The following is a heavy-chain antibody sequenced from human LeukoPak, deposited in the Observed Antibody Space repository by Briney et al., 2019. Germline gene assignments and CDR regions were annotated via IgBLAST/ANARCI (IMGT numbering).Heavy chain of an antibody. D-gene: IGHD2-21*02. J-gene: IGHJ4*02. V-gene: IGHV3-21*01. CDR1: GFTFSRYS. Sequence: PGGSLRLSCVTSGFTFSRYSMRWVRQAPGKGLEWVSSIYFTGNYISYADSVKGRFTISRDNAKNSLYLQMNSLRAEDTAVYYCAREFNTAGNFDYWGQGTLVTVSS. CDR3: AREFNTAGNFDY. CDR2: IYFTGNYI.